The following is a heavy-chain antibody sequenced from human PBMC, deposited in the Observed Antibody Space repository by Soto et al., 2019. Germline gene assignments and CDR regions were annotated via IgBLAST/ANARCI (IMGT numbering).Heavy chain of an antibody. J-gene: IGHJ5*02. Sequence: SVKVSCKASGGTFSSYAISWVRQAPGQGLEWVGGIIPIFGTANYAQKFQGRVTITADKSTSTAYMELSSLRSEDTAVYYCARAGYYCSSTSCYFNWFDPWGQGTLVTVSS. V-gene: IGHV1-69*06. CDR2: IIPIFGTA. CDR3: ARAGYYCSSTSCYFNWFDP. D-gene: IGHD2-2*01. CDR1: GGTFSSYA.